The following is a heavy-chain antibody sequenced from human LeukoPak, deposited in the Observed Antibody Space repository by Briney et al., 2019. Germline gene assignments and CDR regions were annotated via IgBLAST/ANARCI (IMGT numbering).Heavy chain of an antibody. Sequence: SETLSLTCTVSGGSISSSSYYWGWIRQPPGKGLEWIGSIYYSGSTYYNPSLKSRVTISVDTSKNQFSLKLSSVTAADTAVYYCAKHVARWVCSSTSCSTDYWYFDLWGRGTLVTVSS. D-gene: IGHD2-2*02. V-gene: IGHV4-39*01. CDR2: IYYSGST. CDR3: AKHVARWVCSSTSCSTDYWYFDL. J-gene: IGHJ2*01. CDR1: GGSISSSSYY.